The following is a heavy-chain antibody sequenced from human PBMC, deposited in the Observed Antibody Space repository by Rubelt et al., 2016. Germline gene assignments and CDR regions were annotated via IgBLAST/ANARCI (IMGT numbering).Heavy chain of an antibody. CDR2: IYYSSDKQ. Sequence: EVQLVESGGGLVKPGGSLRLSCAASGFTFTTSGMTWIRQPPGKGLEWVSTIYYSSDKQPYADPVKGRFTSSRDNARNTLYLQMASLRADDTAVYYCARDGSEWSRDVWGQGTLVTVSS. J-gene: IGHJ1*01. D-gene: IGHD3-3*01. CDR1: GFTFTTSG. CDR3: ARDGSEWSRDV. V-gene: IGHV3-21*02.